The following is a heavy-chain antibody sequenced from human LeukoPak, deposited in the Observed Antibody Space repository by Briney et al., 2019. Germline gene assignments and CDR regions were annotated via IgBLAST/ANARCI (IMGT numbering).Heavy chain of an antibody. CDR1: GFTFSDHY. D-gene: IGHD2-2*01. CDR3: ARESKGLSVPFDF. CDR2: ISDDGRAI. J-gene: IGHJ4*02. V-gene: IGHV3-11*01. Sequence: GGSLRLSCAASGFTFSDHYMSWIRQAPGKGLEWLCYISDDGRAIYYADSVKGRFTLSRDNSQNSLSLLMGSLRAEDTAVYYCARESKGLSVPFDFWGQGTLVTVSS.